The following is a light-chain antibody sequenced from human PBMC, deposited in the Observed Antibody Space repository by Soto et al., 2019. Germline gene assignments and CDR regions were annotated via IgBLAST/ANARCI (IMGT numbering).Light chain of an antibody. V-gene: IGLV2-8*01. Sequence: QSALTQPPSASGSPGQSVTISCTGTSSDVGAYNYVSWYQQLPGKAPKLIIYEVSKRPSGVPDRCSGSKSGNTASLPVSGLQAEDEADYYCTSYAGTYSFFYVFGTGTKVTVL. CDR1: SSDVGAYNY. CDR2: EVS. J-gene: IGLJ1*01. CDR3: TSYAGTYSFFYV.